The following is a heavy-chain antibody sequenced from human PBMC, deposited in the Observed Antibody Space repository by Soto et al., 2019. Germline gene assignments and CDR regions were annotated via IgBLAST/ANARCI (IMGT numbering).Heavy chain of an antibody. D-gene: IGHD2-2*01. CDR1: GFTFSDYY. CDR3: ARANHQLLLSSAAFDI. J-gene: IGHJ3*02. CDR2: ISSSGSTI. Sequence: QVQLVESGGGLVKPGGSLRLSCAASGFTFSDYYMSWIRQAPGKGLEWVSYISSSGSTIYYTDSVKGRFTISRDNAKNSLYLQMNSLRAEDTAVYYCARANHQLLLSSAAFDIWGQGTMVTVSS. V-gene: IGHV3-11*01.